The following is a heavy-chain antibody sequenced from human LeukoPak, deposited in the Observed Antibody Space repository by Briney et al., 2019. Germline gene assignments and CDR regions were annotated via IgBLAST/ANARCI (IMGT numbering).Heavy chain of an antibody. D-gene: IGHD5-24*01. V-gene: IGHV3-21*01. CDR3: ARDPAVDGYNNY. J-gene: IGHJ4*02. CDR2: ISSSSSYI. CDR1: GFTFSSYS. Sequence: GRSLRLSCAASGFTFSSYSMNWVRQAPGKGLEWVSSISSSSSYIYYADSVKGRFTISRDNAKNSLYLQMNSLRAEDTAVYYCARDPAVDGYNNYWGQGTLVTVSS.